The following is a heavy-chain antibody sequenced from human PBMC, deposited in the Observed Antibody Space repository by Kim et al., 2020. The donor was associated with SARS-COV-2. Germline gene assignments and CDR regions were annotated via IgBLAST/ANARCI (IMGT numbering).Heavy chain of an antibody. CDR3: AREGIAVAGTFDY. J-gene: IGHJ4*02. D-gene: IGHD6-19*01. Sequence: SETLSLTCTVSGGSISSYYWSWIRQPPGKGLEWIGYIYYSGSTNYNPSLKSRVTISVDTSKNQFSLKLSSVTAADTAVYYCAREGIAVAGTFDYWGQGTLVTVSS. V-gene: IGHV4-59*01. CDR1: GGSISSYY. CDR2: IYYSGST.